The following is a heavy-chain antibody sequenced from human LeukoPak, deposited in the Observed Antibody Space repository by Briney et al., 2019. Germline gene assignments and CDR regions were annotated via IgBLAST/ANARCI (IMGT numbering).Heavy chain of an antibody. CDR1: GFTFSSYS. CDR3: ARMGGTGGYNRYFDY. Sequence: PGGSLRLSCGASGFTFSSYSMNWVRQAPGKGLEWVSSISSSSSYIYYADSVKGRFTISRDNAKNSLYLQMNSLRAEDTAVYYCARMGGTGGYNRYFDYWGQGTLVTVSS. J-gene: IGHJ4*02. D-gene: IGHD5-24*01. V-gene: IGHV3-21*01. CDR2: ISSSSSYI.